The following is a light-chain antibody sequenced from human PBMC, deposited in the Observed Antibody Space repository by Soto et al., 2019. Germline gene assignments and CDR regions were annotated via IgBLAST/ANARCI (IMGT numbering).Light chain of an antibody. V-gene: IGLV1-47*01. Sequence: QPVLTQPPSASGTPGQRVTISCSGSSSKIGSNYVYWYQQLPGTAPKLLIYRNNQRPSGVPDRFSGSKSGTSASLAISGLRSEDEADYYCAAWDDSPSGYVVFGGGTKLPVL. CDR1: SSKIGSNY. J-gene: IGLJ2*01. CDR2: RNN. CDR3: AAWDDSPSGYVV.